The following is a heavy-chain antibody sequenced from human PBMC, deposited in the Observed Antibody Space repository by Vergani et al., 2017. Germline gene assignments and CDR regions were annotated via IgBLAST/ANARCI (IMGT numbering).Heavy chain of an antibody. Sequence: LQLQESGPGLVKPSETLSLTCTVSGGSISSSSYYWGWIRQPPGKGLEWVAFIGSSGPYINYADSVKGRFIISRDNTNNSPFLQLRSLRAEDAAVYYCARDCTSGGCPDNYGMDVWGQGATVTVSS. CDR2: IGSSGPYI. D-gene: IGHD2-8*01. CDR3: ARDCTSGGCPDNYGMDV. V-gene: IGHV3-21*06. CDR1: GGSISSSS. J-gene: IGHJ6*02.